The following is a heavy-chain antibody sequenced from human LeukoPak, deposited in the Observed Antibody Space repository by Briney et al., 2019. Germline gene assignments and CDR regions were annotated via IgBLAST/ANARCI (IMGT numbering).Heavy chain of an antibody. J-gene: IGHJ3*02. CDR3: AKDRWGSIVVVGICDI. CDR2: ISGSGGST. D-gene: IGHD2-15*01. V-gene: IGHV3-23*01. CDR1: GFTFSTYA. Sequence: GGSLRLSCAASGFTFSTYAMHWVRQAPGKGLEWVSAISGSGGSTYYADSVKGRFTISRDNSKNTLYLQMNSLRAEDTAVYSCAKDRWGSIVVVGICDIWGQGTMVTVSS.